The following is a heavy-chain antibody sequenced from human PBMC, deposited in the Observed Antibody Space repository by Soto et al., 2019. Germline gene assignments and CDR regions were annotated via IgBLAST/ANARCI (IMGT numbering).Heavy chain of an antibody. V-gene: IGHV1-69*13. CDR1: GGTFSSYA. Sequence: ASVKVYCKASGGTFSSYAISWVRQTTGQGLEWMGGIIPIFGTANYAQKFQGRVTITADESTSTAYMELSSLRSEDTAVYYCARPGFLYSSGPLAYYGMDVWGQGTTVTVSS. J-gene: IGHJ6*02. D-gene: IGHD6-19*01. CDR2: IIPIFGTA. CDR3: ARPGFLYSSGPLAYYGMDV.